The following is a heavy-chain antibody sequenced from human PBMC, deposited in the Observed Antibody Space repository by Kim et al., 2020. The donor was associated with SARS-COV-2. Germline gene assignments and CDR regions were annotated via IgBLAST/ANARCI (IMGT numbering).Heavy chain of an antibody. Sequence: SETLSLTCTVSGGSISFGGYYRSWIRQHPGKGLEWIGYIYYSGSTYYNPSLKSRVTISVDTSKTQFSLKLSSVTAADTAVYYCARDPGSGSYNVWGQGTLVTVSS. D-gene: IGHD3-10*01. J-gene: IGHJ4*02. CDR1: GGSISFGGYY. V-gene: IGHV4-31*03. CDR2: IYYSGST. CDR3: ARDPGSGSYNV.